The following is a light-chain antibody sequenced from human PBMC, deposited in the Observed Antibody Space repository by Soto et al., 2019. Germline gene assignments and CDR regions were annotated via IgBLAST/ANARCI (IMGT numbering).Light chain of an antibody. CDR3: QQYFNWPLTWT. V-gene: IGKV3-15*01. Sequence: EVVLTQSPSTLSGSPGRTVTLSCRASQSVRTNVAWYQQIPGQAPRLLVYGASTRATGVPARFTGSGSGIEFSLTISSLLSEDSAFYYCQQYFNWPLTWTFGPGTKV. CDR1: QSVRTN. J-gene: IGKJ1*01. CDR2: GAS.